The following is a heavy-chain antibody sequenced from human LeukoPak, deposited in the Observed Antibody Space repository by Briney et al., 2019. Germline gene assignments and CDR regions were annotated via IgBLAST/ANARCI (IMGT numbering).Heavy chain of an antibody. Sequence: GGSLRLSCAASGFTFSSYSMNWVRQAPGKGLEWVAVISYDGSNKYYADSVKGRFTISRDNSKNTLYLQMNSLRAEDTAVYYCAKDEDWGQGTLVTVSS. V-gene: IGHV3-30*18. CDR2: ISYDGSNK. CDR1: GFTFSSYS. CDR3: AKDED. J-gene: IGHJ4*02.